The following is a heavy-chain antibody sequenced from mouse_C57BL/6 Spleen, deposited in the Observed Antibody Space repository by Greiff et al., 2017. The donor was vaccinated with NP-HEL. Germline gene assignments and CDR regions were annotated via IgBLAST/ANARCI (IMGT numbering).Heavy chain of an antibody. CDR1: GYTFTSYW. CDR2: IHPNSGST. V-gene: IGHV1-64*01. Sequence: VQLQQPGAELVKPGASVKLSCKASGYTFTSYWMHWVKQRPGQGLEWIGMIHPNSGSTNYNEKFKSKATLTVDKSSSTAYMQLSSLTSEDSAVYYCARGGIYYYGSSSYAMDYWGQGTSVTVSS. D-gene: IGHD1-1*01. CDR3: ARGGIYYYGSSSYAMDY. J-gene: IGHJ4*01.